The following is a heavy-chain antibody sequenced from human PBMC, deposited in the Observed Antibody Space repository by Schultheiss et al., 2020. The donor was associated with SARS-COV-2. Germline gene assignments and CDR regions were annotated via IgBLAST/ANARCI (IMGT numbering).Heavy chain of an antibody. Sequence: GESLKISCAASGFTVSSNYMSWVRQAPGKGLEWVSAISGSGGSTYYADSVKGRFTISRDNAKNSLYLQMNSLRAEDTAVYYCARDIVVVPAATSGYMDVWGKGTTVTVSS. V-gene: IGHV3-53*01. CDR2: ISGSGGST. D-gene: IGHD2-2*01. CDR1: GFTVSSNY. J-gene: IGHJ6*03. CDR3: ARDIVVVPAATSGYMDV.